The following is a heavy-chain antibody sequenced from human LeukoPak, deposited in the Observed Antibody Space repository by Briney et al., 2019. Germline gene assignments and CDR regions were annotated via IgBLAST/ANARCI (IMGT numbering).Heavy chain of an antibody. J-gene: IGHJ4*02. CDR1: GFTFSSYA. CDR2: ISYDGSNK. CDR3: ARDWLDIVVVPAAGEY. D-gene: IGHD2-2*01. V-gene: IGHV3-30-3*01. Sequence: QPGRSLRLSCAASGFTFSSYAMHWVRQAPGKGLEWVAVISYDGSNKYYADSVKGRFTISRDNSKNTLYLQMNSLRAEDTAVYYCARDWLDIVVVPAAGEYWGQGTLVTVS.